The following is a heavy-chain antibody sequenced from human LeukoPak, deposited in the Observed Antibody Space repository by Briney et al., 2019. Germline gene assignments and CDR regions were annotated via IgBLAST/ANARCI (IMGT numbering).Heavy chain of an antibody. CDR2: IYYRGTT. D-gene: IGHD3-22*01. CDR3: ARWYYDSSGYYYGDAFDI. V-gene: IGHV4-30-4*01. Sequence: SETLSLTCTVSGGSINSGDNYWSWIRQPPGKGLEWIGFIYYRGTTYCNPSLKSRLSLSIDTSRNQFSLHLSSVSAADTAVYYCARWYYDSSGYYYGDAFDIWGQGTMVTVSS. J-gene: IGHJ3*02. CDR1: GGSINSGDNY.